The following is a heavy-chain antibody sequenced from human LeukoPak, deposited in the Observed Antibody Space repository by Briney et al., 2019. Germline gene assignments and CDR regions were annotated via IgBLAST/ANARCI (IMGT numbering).Heavy chain of an antibody. D-gene: IGHD3-10*01. CDR1: GYTFTSYG. V-gene: IGHV1-18*01. CDR3: ARARVQYSMVRGVIITGMDV. CDR2: ISAYNGNT. Sequence: GASVKVSCKASGYTFTSYGISWVRQAPGQGLEWMGWISAYNGNTNYAQKLQGRVTMTTDTSTSTAYMELRSLRSDDTVVYYCARARVQYSMVRGVIITGMDVWGQGTTVTVSS. J-gene: IGHJ6*02.